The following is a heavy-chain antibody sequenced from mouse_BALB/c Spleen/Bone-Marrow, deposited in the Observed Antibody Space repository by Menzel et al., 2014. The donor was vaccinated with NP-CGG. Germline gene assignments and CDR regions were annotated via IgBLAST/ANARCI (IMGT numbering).Heavy chain of an antibody. D-gene: IGHD1-1*01. CDR2: INPNNGAT. V-gene: IGHV1-18*01. CDR1: GYTFSEST. CDR3: ARRGYGPAWFAY. J-gene: IGHJ3*01. Sequence: EVKLVESGPELVKPGASVKISCKTSGYTFSESTMHWVKQSHGKSLEWIGGINPNNGATSYKQKFKGKAILTVEKSSSTALLELRSLTSEDSAVYYCARRGYGPAWFAYWGQGTLVTVSA.